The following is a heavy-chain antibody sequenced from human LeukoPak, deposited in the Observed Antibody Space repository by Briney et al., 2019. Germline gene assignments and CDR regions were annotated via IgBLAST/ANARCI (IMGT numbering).Heavy chain of an antibody. V-gene: IGHV4-59*01. CDR1: GGSISIYY. CDR3: ARGYSSWNP. D-gene: IGHD6-13*01. J-gene: IGHJ1*01. Sequence: SETLSLTCTVSGGSISIYYWSWIRQPPGKGLEWIGYIYYSGSTNYNPSLKSRVTISVDTSKNQFSLKLSSVTAADTAVYYCARGYSSWNPWGQGTLVTVSS. CDR2: IYYSGST.